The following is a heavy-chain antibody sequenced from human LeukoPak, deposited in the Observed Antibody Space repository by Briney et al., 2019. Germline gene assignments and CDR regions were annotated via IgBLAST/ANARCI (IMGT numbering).Heavy chain of an antibody. D-gene: IGHD3-22*01. V-gene: IGHV3-53*01. CDR3: AKEYYYDSSGYYYVLFFDY. CDR2: IYSGGST. CDR1: GFTVSSNY. Sequence: PGGSLRLSCAASGFTVSSNYMSWVRQAPGKGLEWVSIIYSGGSTFYADSVKGRFTISRDNSKNTLYLQMNSLRAEDTAVYYCAKEYYYDSSGYYYVLFFDYWGQGTLVTVSS. J-gene: IGHJ4*02.